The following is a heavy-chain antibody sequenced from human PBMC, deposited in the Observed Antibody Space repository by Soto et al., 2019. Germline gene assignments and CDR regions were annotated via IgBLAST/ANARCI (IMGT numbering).Heavy chain of an antibody. CDR1: GYTFTSYG. CDR2: ISAYNGNT. J-gene: IGHJ6*02. Sequence: QVQLVQSGAEVKKPGASVKVSCKASGYTFTSYGISWVRQAPGQGLEWMGWISAYNGNTNYAQKLQGRVTMTTDTSTSTAYMELRSLRSDDTAVYYCARVHCSGGSCYSKSLYYHYYGMDVWGQGTTVTVSS. CDR3: ARVHCSGGSCYSKSLYYHYYGMDV. D-gene: IGHD2-15*01. V-gene: IGHV1-18*01.